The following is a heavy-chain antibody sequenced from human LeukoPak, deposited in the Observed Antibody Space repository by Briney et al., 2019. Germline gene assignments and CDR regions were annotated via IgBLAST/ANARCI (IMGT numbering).Heavy chain of an antibody. V-gene: IGHV1-18*01. D-gene: IGHD3-22*01. CDR2: ISAYNGNT. CDR3: ARYYYDSSGYSADLDY. J-gene: IGHJ4*02. CDR1: GYTFTSYG. Sequence: GASVKVSCKASGYTFTSYGISWVRQAPGQGLEWMGWISAYNGNTNYAQKLQGRVTMTTDTSTSTVYMDLRSLRSDDTAVYYCARYYYDSSGYSADLDYWGQGTLVTVSS.